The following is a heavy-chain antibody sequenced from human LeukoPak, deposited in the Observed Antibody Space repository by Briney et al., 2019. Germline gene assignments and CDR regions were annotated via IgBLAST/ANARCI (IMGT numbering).Heavy chain of an antibody. CDR3: AKGYSGSYYSPPIFDS. V-gene: IGHV3-21*04. CDR1: GFTFSSYS. CDR2: ISSSSNYI. D-gene: IGHD1-26*01. Sequence: GGSLRLSCAASGFTFSSYSMNWVRQAPGKGLEWVSSISSSSNYIYYADSVKGRFTISRDNAKNSLYLQMNSLRAEDMALYYCAKGYSGSYYSPPIFDSWGQGTLVTVSP. J-gene: IGHJ4*02.